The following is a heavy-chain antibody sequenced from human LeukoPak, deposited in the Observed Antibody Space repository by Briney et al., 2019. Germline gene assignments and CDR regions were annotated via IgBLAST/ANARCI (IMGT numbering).Heavy chain of an antibody. CDR1: GYTFTSYD. CDR2: MNPNSGNT. Sequence: ASVKVSCKASGYTFTSYDINWVRQATGQGLEWMGWMNPNSGNTGYAQKFQGRVTITRNTSISTAYMELSSLRSEDTAVYYCARGHRGMRTLAFDIWGQGTMVTVSS. V-gene: IGHV1-8*03. J-gene: IGHJ3*02. CDR3: ARGHRGMRTLAFDI. D-gene: IGHD3-16*01.